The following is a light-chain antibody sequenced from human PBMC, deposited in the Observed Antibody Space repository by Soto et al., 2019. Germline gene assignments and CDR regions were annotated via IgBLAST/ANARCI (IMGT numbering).Light chain of an antibody. CDR1: QGINKF. CDR2: TAS. Sequence: DIQMTQSPSSLSASVGDSVTITCRASQGINKFLAWFQQKPGPAPKSLISTASRLQSGVPSRFSGSGSGTHFTLTINNLQPEDFATYYCQQYESFPLTCGGGTRVEIK. J-gene: IGKJ4*01. V-gene: IGKV1-16*01. CDR3: QQYESFPLT.